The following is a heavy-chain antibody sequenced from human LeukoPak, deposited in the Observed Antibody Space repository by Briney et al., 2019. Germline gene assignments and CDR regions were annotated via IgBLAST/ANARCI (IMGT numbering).Heavy chain of an antibody. Sequence: ASVKVSCKASGYTFTSYGISWVRQAPGQGLEWMGWISAYNGNTNYAQKFQGRVTITTDESTSTAYMELSSLRSEDTAVYYCALPADGQLWSLHDAFDIWGQGTMVTVSS. J-gene: IGHJ3*02. CDR1: GYTFTSYG. D-gene: IGHD5-18*01. V-gene: IGHV1-18*01. CDR2: ISAYNGNT. CDR3: ALPADGQLWSLHDAFDI.